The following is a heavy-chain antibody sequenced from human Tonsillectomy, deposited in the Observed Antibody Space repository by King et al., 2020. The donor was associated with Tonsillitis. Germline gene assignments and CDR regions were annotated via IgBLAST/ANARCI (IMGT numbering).Heavy chain of an antibody. V-gene: IGHV3-30*01. Sequence: VQLVESGGGVFQPGRSLRLSCAASGFTFSSYAMHWVRQAPGKGLEWVAVLSYDGSNKYYADSVKGRFTISRHNSKNTLYLQMNSLGAEDTAVYFGARSGGYEWWSFDYWGQGTLVTVSS. CDR3: ARSGGYEWWSFDY. CDR2: LSYDGSNK. D-gene: IGHD5-12*01. CDR1: GFTFSSYA. J-gene: IGHJ4*02.